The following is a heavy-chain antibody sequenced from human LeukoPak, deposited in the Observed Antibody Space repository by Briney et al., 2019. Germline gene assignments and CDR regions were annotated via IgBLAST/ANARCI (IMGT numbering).Heavy chain of an antibody. V-gene: IGHV1-18*01. CDR3: ARDEITMVRGVIGFDY. CDR2: ISAYNGNT. Sequence: ASVKVSCKASGYTFTSYGIGWVRQAPGQGLEWMGWISAYNGNTNYAQKLQGRVTMTTDTSTSTAYMELRSLRSDDTAVYYCARDEITMVRGVIGFDYWGQGTLVTVSS. CDR1: GYTFTSYG. D-gene: IGHD3-10*01. J-gene: IGHJ4*02.